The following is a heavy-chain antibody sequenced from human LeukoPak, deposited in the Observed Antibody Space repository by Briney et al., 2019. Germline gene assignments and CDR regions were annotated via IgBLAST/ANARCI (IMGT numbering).Heavy chain of an antibody. J-gene: IGHJ4*02. CDR2: ISWNSGSI. V-gene: IGHV3-9*01. D-gene: IGHD6-19*01. CDR1: GFTFDDYA. CDR3: AKDSSGWRSYFDY. Sequence: GGSLRLSCAASGFTFDDYAMHWVRQAPGKGLEWVSGISWNSGSIGYADSVKGRFTISRDNAKNSPYLQMNSLRAEDTALYYCAKDSSGWRSYFDYWGQGTLVTVSS.